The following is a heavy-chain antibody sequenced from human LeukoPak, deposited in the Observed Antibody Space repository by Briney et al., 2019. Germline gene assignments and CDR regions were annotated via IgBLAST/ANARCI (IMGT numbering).Heavy chain of an antibody. Sequence: GGSLRLSCAASGFTVSSNYMSWVRQAPGKGLEWVSVLYSGGSTYYADSVKGRFTISRDNSKNTLFLQMNSLRAEDTAVYYCARQRYSSGRTDYWGQGTLVTVSS. CDR3: ARQRYSSGRTDY. J-gene: IGHJ4*02. CDR1: GFTVSSNY. CDR2: LYSGGST. V-gene: IGHV3-66*04. D-gene: IGHD6-19*01.